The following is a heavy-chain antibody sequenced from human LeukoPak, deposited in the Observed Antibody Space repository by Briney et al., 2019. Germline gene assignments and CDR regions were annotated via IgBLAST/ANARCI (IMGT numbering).Heavy chain of an antibody. CDR3: ASDGGYYDSSGSMN. J-gene: IGHJ4*02. D-gene: IGHD3-22*01. CDR1: GGSISSYY. V-gene: IGHV4-4*07. CDR2: IYTSGST. Sequence: SETLSLTCTVSGGSISSYYWSWIRQPAGKGLEWIGRIYTSGSTNYNPSLKSRVTTSVDTSKNQFSLKLSSVTAADTAVYYCASDGGYYDSSGSMNWGQGTLVTVSS.